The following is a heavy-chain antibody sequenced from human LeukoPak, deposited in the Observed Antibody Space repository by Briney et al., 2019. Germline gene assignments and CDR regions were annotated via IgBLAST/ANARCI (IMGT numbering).Heavy chain of an antibody. CDR1: GYTFTGYY. J-gene: IGHJ4*02. Sequence: GASVKVSCKASGYTFTGYYMHWVRQAPGQGLEWMGRINPNSGGTNDAQKFQGRVAMTRDTSISTADMELSRRRSDDTSVYYCAREGGDIYYGDYEFDYWGQGTLVTVSS. CDR2: INPNSGGT. CDR3: AREGGDIYYGDYEFDY. V-gene: IGHV1-2*06. D-gene: IGHD4-17*01.